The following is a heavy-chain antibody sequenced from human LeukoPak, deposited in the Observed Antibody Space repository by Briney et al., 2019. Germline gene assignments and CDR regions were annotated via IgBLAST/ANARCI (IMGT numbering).Heavy chain of an antibody. D-gene: IGHD6-25*01. V-gene: IGHV3-53*01. CDR1: GVTVSSNY. Sequence: GGSLRLSCAASGVTVSSNYMSWVRQAPGKGLEWVSFIYNDGRTQHTDSVKGRFTISRDNSKNTLYLQMNSLRAEDTAFYYCARGSGRGGLMDVWGKGTTVTVSS. J-gene: IGHJ6*03. CDR2: IYNDGRT. CDR3: ARGSGRGGLMDV.